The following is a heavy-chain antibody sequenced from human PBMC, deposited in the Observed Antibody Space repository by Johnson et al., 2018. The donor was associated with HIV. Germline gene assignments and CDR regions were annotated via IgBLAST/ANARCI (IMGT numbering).Heavy chain of an antibody. V-gene: IGHV3-33*06. CDR1: RFTFSTYG. D-gene: IGHD6-19*01. CDR3: AKDFGSGWADAFDI. CDR2: TWYDASYK. J-gene: IGHJ3*02. Sequence: VQLVESGGGVVQPGRSLRLSCAASRFTFSTYGIHWVRQAPGKGLEWVAVTWYDASYKYCTDSVQGRFTISRDNSKNTVYLQMNSLRTEDSALYYCAKDFGSGWADAFDIWGQGTGVTISS.